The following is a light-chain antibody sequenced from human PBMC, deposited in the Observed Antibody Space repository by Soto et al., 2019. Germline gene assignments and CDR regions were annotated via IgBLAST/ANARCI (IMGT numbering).Light chain of an antibody. CDR3: QQDGSSPPLT. V-gene: IGKV3-20*01. CDR1: QSVSSSY. CDR2: GVS. Sequence: EIVLTQSPGTLSLSPGEGATLSCRASQSVSSSYLAWYQQKAGQAPRLLMYGVSSRATGIPDRFSGSGSGTDFNLTISRLEPEDFAVYYCQQDGSSPPLTFGGGTKVEIK. J-gene: IGKJ4*01.